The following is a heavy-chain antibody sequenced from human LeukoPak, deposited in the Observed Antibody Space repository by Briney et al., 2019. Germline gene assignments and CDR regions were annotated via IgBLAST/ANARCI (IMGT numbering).Heavy chain of an antibody. V-gene: IGHV1-2*06. Sequence: ASVKVSCKASGYTFTGYYMHWVRQAPGQGLEWMGRINPNSGGTNYAQKFQVRVTMTRDTSVSTAYMELSRLRSDDTAVYYCARQLEYSSSSGGRDYWGQGTLVTVSS. CDR2: INPNSGGT. CDR3: ARQLEYSSSSGGRDY. CDR1: GYTFTGYY. J-gene: IGHJ4*02. D-gene: IGHD6-6*01.